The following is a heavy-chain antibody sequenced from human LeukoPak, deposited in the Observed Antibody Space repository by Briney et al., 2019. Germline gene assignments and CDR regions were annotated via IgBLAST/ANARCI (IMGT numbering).Heavy chain of an antibody. Sequence: PSETLSLTCTVSGGSISSYYWSWIRQPPGKGLEWVGYIYYSGSTNYNPSLKSRVTISVDTSKNQFSLKLSSVTAADTAVYYCARRVDYYGSGSAPCAFYFDYWGLGNMVAVSS. V-gene: IGHV4-59*12. J-gene: IGHJ4*02. CDR2: IYYSGST. CDR1: GGSISSYY. CDR3: ARRVDYYGSGSAPCAFYFDY. D-gene: IGHD3-10*01.